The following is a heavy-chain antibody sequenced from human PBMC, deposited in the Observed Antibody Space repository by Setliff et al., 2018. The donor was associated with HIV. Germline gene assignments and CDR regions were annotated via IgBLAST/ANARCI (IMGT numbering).Heavy chain of an antibody. CDR3: ATPVTSRGYYYMDV. J-gene: IGHJ6*03. CDR1: GGSISSGAYY. Sequence: SETLSLTCTVSGGSISSGAYYWSWVRQHPGKGLEWIGYFYYSGLTYYNPSLKSRVTISIDTSNNQFSLKLKSVTAADTAVYYCATPVTSRGYYYMDVWGKGTTVTVSS. V-gene: IGHV4-31*03. D-gene: IGHD4-17*01. CDR2: FYYSGLT.